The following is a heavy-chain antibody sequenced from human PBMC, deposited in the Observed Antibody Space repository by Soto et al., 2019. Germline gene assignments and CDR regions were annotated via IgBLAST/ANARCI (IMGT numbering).Heavy chain of an antibody. Sequence: GASVKVSCKASGYTFTSYGISWVRQAPGQGLEWMGWISAYNGNTNYAQKLQGRVTMTTDTSTSTAYMELRSLRSDDTAVYYCARDSERGSLIAAAGNWFDPWGQGTLVTVSS. V-gene: IGHV1-18*01. D-gene: IGHD6-13*01. CDR2: ISAYNGNT. CDR1: GYTFTSYG. J-gene: IGHJ5*02. CDR3: ARDSERGSLIAAAGNWFDP.